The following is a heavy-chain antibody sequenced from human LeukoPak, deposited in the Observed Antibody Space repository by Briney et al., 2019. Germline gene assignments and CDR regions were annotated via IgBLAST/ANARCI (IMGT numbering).Heavy chain of an antibody. Sequence: QPGGSLRLSCAASGFTFTTYWMTWVRQAPGKGLEWLANIRQDGGATYYADSVKGRFTISGDNSKNTLYLQMNSLRAEDRAVYYCAKALSHSGSFEHDYYYYMDVWGKGTTVTVSS. CDR3: AKALSHSGSFEHDYYYYMDV. CDR1: GFTFTTYW. V-gene: IGHV3-7*03. J-gene: IGHJ6*03. D-gene: IGHD1-26*01. CDR2: IRQDGGAT.